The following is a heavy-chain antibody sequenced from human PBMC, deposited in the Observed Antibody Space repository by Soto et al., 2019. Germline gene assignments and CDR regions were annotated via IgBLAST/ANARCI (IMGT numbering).Heavy chain of an antibody. D-gene: IGHD3-10*02. Sequence: PSETLSLTCTVSGGSMSSSSYYWGWIRQPPGKGLEWIGSIYYSGSTYYTPSLKRRVTISVDTSKKQFSLKMSSVIAADPAVYYCARRGTCSGSPSCGMDVWGQGTTVTVSS. CDR3: ARRGTCSGSPSCGMDV. CDR2: IYYSGST. CDR1: GGSMSSSSYY. V-gene: IGHV4-39*01. J-gene: IGHJ6*02.